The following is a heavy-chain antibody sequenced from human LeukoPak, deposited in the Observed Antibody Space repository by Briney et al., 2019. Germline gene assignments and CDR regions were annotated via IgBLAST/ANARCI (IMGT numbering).Heavy chain of an antibody. CDR3: ARGDASYGDYFFDH. J-gene: IGHJ4*02. CDR1: GFTFSRYW. D-gene: IGHD4-17*01. Sequence: GGSLRLSCVASGFTFSRYWMHWVRQAPGKGLVWVSRINSDESTTTYADSVKGRFTISRDNARNTLYRQMSSLRAGDTAMYYCARGDASYGDYFFDHWGQGTLVTVSS. V-gene: IGHV3-74*01. CDR2: INSDESTT.